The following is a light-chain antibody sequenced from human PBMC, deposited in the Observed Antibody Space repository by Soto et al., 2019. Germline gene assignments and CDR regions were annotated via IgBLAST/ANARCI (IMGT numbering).Light chain of an antibody. V-gene: IGLV1-44*01. J-gene: IGLJ2*01. CDR1: SFNIGSNP. CDR2: TND. CDR3: AAWDDSLNGVL. Sequence: QSALSQPPSASGTPGQRVTISCSGGSFNIGSNPVNWYQQLPGTAPRLLIYTNDQRPSGVPDRFSGSKSGTSASLAISGLQSDDEADYYCAAWDDSLNGVLFGGGTKLTVL.